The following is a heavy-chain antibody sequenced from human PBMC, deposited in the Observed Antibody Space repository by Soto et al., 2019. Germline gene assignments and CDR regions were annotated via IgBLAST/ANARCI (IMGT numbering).Heavy chain of an antibody. D-gene: IGHD1-1*01. J-gene: IGHJ6*02. CDR2: IGTAGDT. Sequence: GGSLRLSCAASGFTFSSYDMHWVRQATGKGLDWVSAIGTAGDTYYPGSVKGRFTISRENAKNSLYLQMNSLRAGDTAVYYCARAHWENDGHSYYYYYGMDVWGQGTTVTVSS. CDR1: GFTFSSYD. CDR3: ARAHWENDGHSYYYYYGMDV. V-gene: IGHV3-13*01.